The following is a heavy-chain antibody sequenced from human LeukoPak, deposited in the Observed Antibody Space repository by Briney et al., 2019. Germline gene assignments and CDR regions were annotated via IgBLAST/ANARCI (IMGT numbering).Heavy chain of an antibody. D-gene: IGHD5-12*01. Sequence: GASVKVSCKASGYTFTSYYMHWVRQAPGQGLEWMGIINPSGGSTSYAQKFQGRVTMTRDMSTSTVYKELGSLRSEDTAVYYCARGGYSGYDPVYFDYWGQGTLVTVSS. J-gene: IGHJ4*02. V-gene: IGHV1-46*01. CDR2: INPSGGST. CDR3: ARGGYSGYDPVYFDY. CDR1: GYTFTSYY.